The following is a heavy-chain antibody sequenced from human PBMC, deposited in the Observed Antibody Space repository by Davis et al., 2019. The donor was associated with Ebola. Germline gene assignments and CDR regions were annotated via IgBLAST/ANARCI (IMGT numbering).Heavy chain of an antibody. J-gene: IGHJ6*02. V-gene: IGHV3-30-3*01. CDR3: GRDMDV. CDR2: ISYDGSNK. Sequence: GESLKISCAASGFTFSSYAMHWVRQAPGKGLEWVAVISYDGSNKYYADSVKGRFTISRDNSKNTLYLQMNSLRAEDTAVYYGGRDMDVWGQGTTVTVSS. CDR1: GFTFSSYA.